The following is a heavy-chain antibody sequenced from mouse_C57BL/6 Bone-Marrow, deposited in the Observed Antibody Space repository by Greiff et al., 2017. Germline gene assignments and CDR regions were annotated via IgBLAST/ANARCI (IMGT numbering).Heavy chain of an antibody. V-gene: IGHV1-69*01. CDR1: GYTFTSYW. CDR2: IDPSASYT. D-gene: IGHD1-3*01. Sequence: QVQLQQPGAELVMPGASVKLSCKASGYTFTSYWMHWVKQRPGQGLEWIGEIDPSASYTNYNHKFKGKSTLTLDKSSSTAYMQLSILTSEDSAVYYCASNSFDYWGQGTTLTVSS. J-gene: IGHJ2*01. CDR3: ASNSFDY.